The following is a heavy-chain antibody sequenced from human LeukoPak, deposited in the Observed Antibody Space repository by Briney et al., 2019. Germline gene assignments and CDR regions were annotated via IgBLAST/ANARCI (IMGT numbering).Heavy chain of an antibody. CDR1: GGSISSGSYY. V-gene: IGHV4-61*01. CDR2: IYYSGSP. D-gene: IGHD3-3*01. Sequence: SQTLSLTCTVSGGSISSGSYYWSWIRQPPGKGLEWIGYIYYSGSPNYNPSLKSRVTISVDTSKNQFSLKLSSVTAADTAVYYCARGGVTIFGVATPTNWFDPWGQGTLVTVSS. CDR3: ARGGVTIFGVATPTNWFDP. J-gene: IGHJ5*02.